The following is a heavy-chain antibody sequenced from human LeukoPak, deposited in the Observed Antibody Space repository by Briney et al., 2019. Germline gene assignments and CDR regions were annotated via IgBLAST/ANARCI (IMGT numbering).Heavy chain of an antibody. J-gene: IGHJ3*02. CDR1: GFTFSSYW. CDR3: ARDTRFRATFAFDI. CDR2: IKQDGSEK. Sequence: TGGSLRLSCAASGFTFSSYWMSWVRQAPGKGLEWVANIKQDGSEKYYVDSVKGRFTISRDNAKNSLYLQMNSLRAEDTAVYYCARDTRFRATFAFDIWGQGTVVTVSS. V-gene: IGHV3-7*01. D-gene: IGHD5-12*01.